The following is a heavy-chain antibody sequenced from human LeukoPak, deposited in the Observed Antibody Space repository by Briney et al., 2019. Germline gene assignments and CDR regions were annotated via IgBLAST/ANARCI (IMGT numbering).Heavy chain of an antibody. CDR2: IYTSGST. D-gene: IGHD3/OR15-3a*01. CDR3: VKSGLYYFDY. J-gene: IGHJ4*02. Sequence: PSETLSLTCTVSGGSISSYYWSWIRQPPGKGLEWIGYIYTSGSTNYNPSLKSRVTISVDTSKNQFSLKLSSVTAADTAVYYCVKSGLYYFDYWGQGTLVTVSS. V-gene: IGHV4-4*09. CDR1: GGSISSYY.